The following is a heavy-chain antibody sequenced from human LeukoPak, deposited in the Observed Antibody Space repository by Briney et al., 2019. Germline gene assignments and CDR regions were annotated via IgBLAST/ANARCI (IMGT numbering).Heavy chain of an antibody. CDR1: GFTVSSNY. Sequence: GGSLRLSCAASGFTVSSNYMSWVRQAPGKGLEWVSVIYSGGSTYYADSVKGRFTISRHNSKNTLYLQMNSLRAEDTAVYYCARIALRNYYYGMDAWGQGTTVTVSS. CDR3: ARIALRNYYYGMDA. J-gene: IGHJ6*02. D-gene: IGHD3-16*01. V-gene: IGHV3-53*04. CDR2: IYSGGST.